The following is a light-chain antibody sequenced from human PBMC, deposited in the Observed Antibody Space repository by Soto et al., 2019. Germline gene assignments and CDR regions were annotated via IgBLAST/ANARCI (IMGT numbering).Light chain of an antibody. CDR1: QSVSSSL. J-gene: IGKJ1*01. CDR2: ATS. V-gene: IGKV3-20*01. Sequence: EIVLTQSPSTLSLSSGERDTLSCRASQSVSSSLAWYQQKTGQAPRLLIFATSRRATDIPDRFSGSGSGTDFTLAIRRLEPEDFAVYYCHQFGYSPRTFGQGTKV. CDR3: HQFGYSPRT.